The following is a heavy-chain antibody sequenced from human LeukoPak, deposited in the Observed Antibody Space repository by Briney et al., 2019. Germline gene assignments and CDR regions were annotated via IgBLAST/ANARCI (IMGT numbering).Heavy chain of an antibody. CDR1: GYTFSSYS. CDR2: ISVRSNYI. J-gene: IGHJ4*02. D-gene: IGHD3-22*01. Sequence: GSLRLSCAASGYTFSSYSINWVRQAPGKGLEWVSSISVRSNYIYYADSVRGRFRISRDDARDSLYLQMNSLRAEDTAVYYCVRLRRNSDTSGFYYYYDFWGQGTLVTVSS. V-gene: IGHV3-21*01. CDR3: VRLRRNSDTSGFYYYYDF.